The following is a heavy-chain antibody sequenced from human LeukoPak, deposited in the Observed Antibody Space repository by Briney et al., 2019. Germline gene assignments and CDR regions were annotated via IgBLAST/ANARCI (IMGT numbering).Heavy chain of an antibody. V-gene: IGHV4-30-4*01. CDR2: IYYSGST. D-gene: IGHD3-22*01. Sequence: SQTLSLTCTVSGGSISSGDYYWSWIRQPPGKGLEWIGYIYYSGSTYYNPSLKSRVTISVDTSKNQFSLKLSSVTAADTAVYYCARGGFVSRQVFDYWGQGTLVTVSS. CDR1: GGSISSGDYY. CDR3: ARGGFVSRQVFDY. J-gene: IGHJ4*02.